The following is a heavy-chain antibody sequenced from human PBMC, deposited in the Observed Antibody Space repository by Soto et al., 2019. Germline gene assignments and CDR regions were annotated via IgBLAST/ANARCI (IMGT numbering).Heavy chain of an antibody. CDR3: ARMESFGSLNWFDP. J-gene: IGHJ5*02. D-gene: IGHD5-18*01. V-gene: IGHV1-8*02. Sequence: QVQLVQSGAEVKKPGASVKVSCKASGYTFTNNEVSWVRQATGQGLEWMGWMNPGSGDTGYAQKFQGRVTMTRDISIATAYMELNSLTSEDTAIYYCARMESFGSLNWFDPWGQGTLVTVSS. CDR2: MNPGSGDT. CDR1: GYTFTNNE.